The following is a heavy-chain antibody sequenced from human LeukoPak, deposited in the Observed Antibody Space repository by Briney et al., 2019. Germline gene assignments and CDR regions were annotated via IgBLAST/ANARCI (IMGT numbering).Heavy chain of an antibody. CDR1: GYSFTTYW. Sequence: GESLKISCKGSGYSFTTYWIAWVRQMPGKGLEWMGIIYSGDSETRYSPSFQGQVTISADKSISTAYLQWGSLKASDTAMYYCTRSHRDGYHDAFDIWGQGTMVTVSS. CDR3: TRSHRDGYHDAFDI. V-gene: IGHV5-51*01. CDR2: IYSGDSET. D-gene: IGHD5-24*01. J-gene: IGHJ3*02.